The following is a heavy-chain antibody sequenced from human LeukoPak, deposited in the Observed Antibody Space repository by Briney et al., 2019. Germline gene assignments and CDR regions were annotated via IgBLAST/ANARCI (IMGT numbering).Heavy chain of an antibody. CDR1: GGSFSGYY. CDR2: INHSGST. CDR3: ARLEDPGGAAGLDD. D-gene: IGHD6-13*01. Sequence: TSETLSLTCAVYGGSFSGYYWSWIRQRPGKGLEWIGEINHSGSTNYNPSLKSRVTISVDTSKNQFSLKLSSVTAADTAVYYCARLEDPGGAAGLDDWGQGTLATVSS. J-gene: IGHJ4*02. V-gene: IGHV4-34*01.